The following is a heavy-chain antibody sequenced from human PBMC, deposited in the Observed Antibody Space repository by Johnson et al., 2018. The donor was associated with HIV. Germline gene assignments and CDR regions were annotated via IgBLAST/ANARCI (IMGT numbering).Heavy chain of an antibody. J-gene: IGHJ3*01. D-gene: IGHD3-22*01. CDR3: ARDWDYYDASGYYYANMVDAFDV. Sequence: VQLVESGGGVVRPGESLRLSCAASGFTFDEHGMSWVRQAPGKGLEWVSGIAWNGATTGYADSVKGRITSSREDDKKSLYLQMNDLRAEDTALYYCARDWDYYDASGYYYANMVDAFDVWCQGTMVTVSS. V-gene: IGHV3-20*04. CDR2: IAWNGATT. CDR1: GFTFDEHG.